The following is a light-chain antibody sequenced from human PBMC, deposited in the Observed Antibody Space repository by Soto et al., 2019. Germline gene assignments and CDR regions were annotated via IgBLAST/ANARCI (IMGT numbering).Light chain of an antibody. CDR3: QHRVTWPPRLT. Sequence: PGERATLPCRASQSVSSFLAWYQQKPGQTPRLLIYDTSKRATGIPARFSGSGSGTDFTLTISSLEPEDSAVYYCQHRVTWPPRLTFGQGTRLEI. J-gene: IGKJ5*01. CDR1: QSVSSF. CDR2: DTS. V-gene: IGKV3-11*01.